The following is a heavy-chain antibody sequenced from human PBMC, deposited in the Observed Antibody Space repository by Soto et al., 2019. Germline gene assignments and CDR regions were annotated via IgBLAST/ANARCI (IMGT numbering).Heavy chain of an antibody. V-gene: IGHV4-30-2*01. CDR1: GGSISSDGNC. CDR2: IYHGGST. J-gene: IGHJ4*02. Sequence: QVQLQESGPGLVKPSQTLSLTCTVSGGSISSDGNCWTWIRHPPGKGLEFVASIYHGGSTFYNPSLRSRVTISLDRSKNQFSLKLTSVTAADTAVYYCAREVDGDSQFDDWGQGTLVTVSS. CDR3: AREVDGDSQFDD. D-gene: IGHD2-15*01.